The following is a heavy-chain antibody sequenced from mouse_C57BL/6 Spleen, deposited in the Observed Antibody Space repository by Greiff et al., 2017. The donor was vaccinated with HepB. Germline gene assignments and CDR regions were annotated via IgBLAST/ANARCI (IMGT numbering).Heavy chain of an antibody. Sequence: EVQLQESGPGMVKPSQSLSLTCTVPGYSITSGYDWHWIRHFPGNKLEWMGYISYSGSTNYNPSLKSRISITHDTSKNHFFLKLNSVTTEDTATYYCARNDGYYAWFAYWGQGTLVTVSA. CDR2: ISYSGST. V-gene: IGHV3-1*01. D-gene: IGHD2-3*01. CDR1: GYSITSGYD. J-gene: IGHJ3*01. CDR3: ARNDGYYAWFAY.